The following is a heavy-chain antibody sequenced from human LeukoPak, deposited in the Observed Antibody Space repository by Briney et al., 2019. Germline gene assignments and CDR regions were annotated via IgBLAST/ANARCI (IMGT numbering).Heavy chain of an antibody. CDR1: GFTFDDYA. CDR2: ISWNSGSI. V-gene: IGHV3-9*01. Sequence: PGRSLRLSCAASGFTFDDYAMHWVRQAPGKGLEWVSGISWNSGSIGYADSVKGRFTISRDNAKNSLYLQMNSLRAEDTALYYCAKAKSYSSGWYYFDYWGQGTLVTVSS. D-gene: IGHD6-19*01. J-gene: IGHJ4*02. CDR3: AKAKSYSSGWYYFDY.